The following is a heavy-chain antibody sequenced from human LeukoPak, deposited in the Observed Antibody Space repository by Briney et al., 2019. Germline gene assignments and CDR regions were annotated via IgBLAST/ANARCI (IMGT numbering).Heavy chain of an antibody. CDR1: GYTFTGYY. CDR3: ARDLIVATPFDY. V-gene: IGHV1-2*02. Sequence: ASVKVSCKASGYTFTGYYMHWVRQAPGQGLEWMGWINPNSGGTNYAQKFQGRVTMTRDTPISTAYMELSRLRSDDTAVYYCARDLIVATPFDYWGHGTLVTVSS. J-gene: IGHJ4*01. CDR2: INPNSGGT. D-gene: IGHD5-12*01.